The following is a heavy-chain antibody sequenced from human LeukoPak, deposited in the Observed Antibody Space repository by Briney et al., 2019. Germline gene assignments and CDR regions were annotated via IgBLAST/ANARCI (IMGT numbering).Heavy chain of an antibody. CDR3: ARHTNTIVGATTFFDYGMDV. Sequence: GASLQISCTGSDSSFTSYWIGWLRQLPGKGLGWMGIIYPGDSDTRYSPSFQGQVTISAAKSISTAYLQWSSQKASDTAMYHCARHTNTIVGATTFFDYGMDVWGQGTTVTVSS. CDR1: DSSFTSYW. J-gene: IGHJ6*02. D-gene: IGHD1-26*01. CDR2: IYPGDSDT. V-gene: IGHV5-51*01.